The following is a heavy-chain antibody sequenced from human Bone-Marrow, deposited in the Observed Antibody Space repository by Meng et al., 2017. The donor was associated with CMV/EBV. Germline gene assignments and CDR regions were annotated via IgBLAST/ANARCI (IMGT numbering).Heavy chain of an antibody. CDR2: ISGSGGST. J-gene: IGHJ4*02. Sequence: GESLKISCAASGFTFSSYAMSWVRQAPGKGLEWVSAISGSGGSTYYADSVKGRFTISRDKSKNTLYLQMNSLRAEDTAVYYCAKVFARWELHDFDYWGQGTLVTVSS. CDR1: GFTFSSYA. D-gene: IGHD1-26*01. CDR3: AKVFARWELHDFDY. V-gene: IGHV3-23*01.